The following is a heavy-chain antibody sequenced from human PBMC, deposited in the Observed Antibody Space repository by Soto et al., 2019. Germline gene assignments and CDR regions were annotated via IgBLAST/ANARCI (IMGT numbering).Heavy chain of an antibody. D-gene: IGHD3-10*01. CDR3: ARSRNSAVADSFDF. J-gene: IGHJ4*02. Sequence: GGCLRLSCAGSGFTFSRYAIHWVRQAPGKGLEWVAVISRDGKNKYYVDSVKGRFTISRDDSQNTLYLQMNSLRREDTAVYYCARSRNSAVADSFDFWGQGTLVTVSS. CDR1: GFTFSRYA. CDR2: ISRDGKNK. V-gene: IGHV3-30*04.